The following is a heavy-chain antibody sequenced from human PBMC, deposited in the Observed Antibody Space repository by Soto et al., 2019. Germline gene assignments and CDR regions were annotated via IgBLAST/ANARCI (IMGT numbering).Heavy chain of an antibody. V-gene: IGHV4-59*01. CDR1: GGSISSYY. J-gene: IGHJ4*02. D-gene: IGHD1-7*01. Sequence: SETLSLTCTVSGGSISSYYWSWIRQPPGKGLEWIGHIYYSGSTNYNPSLKSRVTISVDTSKNQFSLKLSSVTAADTAVYYCARVYNWNYDYWGQGTLVTVSS. CDR3: ARVYNWNYDY. CDR2: IYYSGST.